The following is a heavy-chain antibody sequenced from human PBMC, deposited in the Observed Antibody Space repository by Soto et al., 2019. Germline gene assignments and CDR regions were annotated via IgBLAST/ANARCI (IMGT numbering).Heavy chain of an antibody. V-gene: IGHV3-30*18. J-gene: IGHJ6*02. CDR2: ISYDGSNK. CDR3: AKILDDYYSYYGMDV. CDR1: GFTFSSYG. Sequence: QVQLVESGGGVVQPGRSLRLSCAASGFTFSSYGMHWVRQAPGKGLEWVAVISYDGSNKYYADSVKGRFTISRDNSKNTLYLQMNRLRAEDTVVYYCAKILDDYYSYYGMDVWGQGTTVTVSS.